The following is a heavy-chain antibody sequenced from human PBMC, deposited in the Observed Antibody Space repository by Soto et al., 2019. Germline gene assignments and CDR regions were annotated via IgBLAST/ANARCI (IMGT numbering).Heavy chain of an antibody. CDR3: TTILYDSSGYYKYYFDY. CDR2: IKSKTDGGTT. Sequence: PGGSLRLSCAASGFTFSNAWMNWVRQAPGKGLEWVGRIKSKTDGGTTDYAAPVKGRFTISRDDSKNTLYLQMNSLKTEDTAVYYCTTILYDSSGYYKYYFDYWGQGTLVTVSS. CDR1: GFTFSNAW. V-gene: IGHV3-15*07. J-gene: IGHJ4*02. D-gene: IGHD3-22*01.